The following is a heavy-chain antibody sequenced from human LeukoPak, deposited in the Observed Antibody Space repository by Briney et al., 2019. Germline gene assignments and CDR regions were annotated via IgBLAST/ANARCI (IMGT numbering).Heavy chain of an antibody. CDR3: ARDGRFLEWLPKYFDY. J-gene: IGHJ4*02. Sequence: GGSLRLSCAASGFTFSTYSMNWVRQAPGKGLEWVSYISSSSSTIYYADSVKGRFTISRDNAKNSLYLQMNSLRAEDTAVYYCARDGRFLEWLPKYFDYWGQGTLVTVSS. CDR2: ISSSSSTI. CDR1: GFTFSTYS. V-gene: IGHV3-48*04. D-gene: IGHD3-3*01.